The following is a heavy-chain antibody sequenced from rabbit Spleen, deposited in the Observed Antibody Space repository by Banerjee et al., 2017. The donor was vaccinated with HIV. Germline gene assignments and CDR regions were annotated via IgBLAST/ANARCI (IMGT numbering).Heavy chain of an antibody. CDR2: IYTGSGGT. Sequence: EQLEESGGDLVKPEGSLTLTCTASGFSFSKYWMCWVRQAPGKGLEWIACIYTGSGGTKYASWAKGRFTISKTSSTTVTLQMTSLTAADTATYFCAREEYGGVGAYRLWGPGTLVTVS. J-gene: IGHJ4*01. CDR3: AREEYGGVGAYRL. CDR1: GFSFSKYW. D-gene: IGHD2-1*01. V-gene: IGHV1S45*01.